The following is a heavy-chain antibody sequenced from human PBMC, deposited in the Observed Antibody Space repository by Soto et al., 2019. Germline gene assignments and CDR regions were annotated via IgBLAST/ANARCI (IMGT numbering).Heavy chain of an antibody. CDR2: IWYDGSNK. J-gene: IGHJ3*02. CDR3: ARETTGGEARHAFDI. Sequence: QVQLVASGGGVVQPGRSLRLSCAASGFTFSSYGMHWVPQAPGKGLEWVAVIWYDGSNKYYADSVKGRFTISRDNSKNTLYLQMNSLRAEDTAVYYCARETTGGEARHAFDIWGQGTMVTVSS. V-gene: IGHV3-33*01. D-gene: IGHD1-1*01. CDR1: GFTFSSYG.